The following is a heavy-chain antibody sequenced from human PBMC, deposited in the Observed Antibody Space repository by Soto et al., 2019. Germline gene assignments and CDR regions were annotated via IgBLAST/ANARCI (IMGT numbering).Heavy chain of an antibody. D-gene: IGHD6-19*01. CDR1: GGSFSGYY. CDR2: INHSGST. Sequence: SETLSLTCAVYGGSFSGYYWSWIRQPPGKGLEWIGEINHSGSTNYNPSLKSRVTISVDTSKNQFSLKLSSVTAADTTVYYCARGSIAVAGTPPWYYYYGMDVWGQGTTVTVSS. CDR3: ARGSIAVAGTPPWYYYYGMDV. V-gene: IGHV4-34*01. J-gene: IGHJ6*02.